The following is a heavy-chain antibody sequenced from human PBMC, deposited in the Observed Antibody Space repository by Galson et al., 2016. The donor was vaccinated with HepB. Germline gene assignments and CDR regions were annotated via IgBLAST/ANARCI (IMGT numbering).Heavy chain of an antibody. V-gene: IGHV4-59*01. CDR1: GGSISPYY. J-gene: IGHJ4*02. Sequence: ETLSLTCSVSGGSISPYYWSWIRQPPGKGLEWIGYIYYKGNTDYNPSLRGRVTMSVDTSKNHFSLKLTSVTASDTAIYYCARSNFGDYIHYWGQGALVTVSS. D-gene: IGHD4-17*01. CDR3: ARSNFGDYIHY. CDR2: IYYKGNT.